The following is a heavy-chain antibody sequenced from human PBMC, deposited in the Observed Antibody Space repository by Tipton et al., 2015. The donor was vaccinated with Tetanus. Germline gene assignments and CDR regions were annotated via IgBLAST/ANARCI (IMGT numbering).Heavy chain of an antibody. CDR3: AKDSRHTGYDADL. CDR1: GFRFSYSG. J-gene: IGHJ5*02. V-gene: IGHV3-30*18. Sequence: QLVQSGGGVVQPGRSLRLSCAASGFRFSYSGMHWVRQAPGKGLEWVAVIPFDGRNERYADSVKGRFIISRDNSKNTLYLQMNSLRAEDTATYYCAKDSRHTGYDADLWGQGTLVAVSS. CDR2: IPFDGRNE. D-gene: IGHD5-12*01.